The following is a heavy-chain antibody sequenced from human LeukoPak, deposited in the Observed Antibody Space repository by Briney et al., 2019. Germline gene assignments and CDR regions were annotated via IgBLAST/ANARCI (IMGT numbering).Heavy chain of an antibody. CDR2: IYYSGST. Sequence: SETLSLTCTVSGGSISSYYWSWIRQPPGKGLEWIGYIYYSGSTNYNPSLKSRVTISVNTSKNQFSLKLSSVTAADTAVYYCARLSSSNYEIVVDWFDPWGQGTLVTVSS. CDR3: ARLSSSNYEIVVDWFDP. CDR1: GGSISSYY. D-gene: IGHD4-11*01. J-gene: IGHJ5*02. V-gene: IGHV4-59*12.